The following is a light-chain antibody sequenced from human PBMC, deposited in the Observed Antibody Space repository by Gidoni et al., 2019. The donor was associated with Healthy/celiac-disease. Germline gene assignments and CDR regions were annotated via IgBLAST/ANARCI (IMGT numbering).Light chain of an antibody. CDR2: AAS. V-gene: IGKV1-39*01. CDR3: QQSYSTPLT. CDR1: QCNSSY. J-gene: IGKJ4*01. Sequence: DSQITQYPSSLSASVGDRVTITCRESQCNSSYLNWFQQKPGKAPKLLIYAASSLQSGVPSRFSGSGSGTDFTLTISSLQPEDFATYYCQQSYSTPLTFGGGTKVEIK.